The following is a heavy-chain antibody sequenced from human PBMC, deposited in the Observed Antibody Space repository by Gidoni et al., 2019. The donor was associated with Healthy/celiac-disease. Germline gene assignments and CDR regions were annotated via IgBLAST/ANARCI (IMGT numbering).Heavy chain of an antibody. Sequence: QVQLQQWGAGLLKPSETLSLTCAVYGGSFSGYYWSWIRQPPGKGLEWIGEINHSGSTNYNPSLKSRVTISVDTSKNQFSLKLSSVTAADTAVYYCARGLGDDIVVVPAAHLFDYWGQGTLVTVSS. CDR3: ARGLGDDIVVVPAAHLFDY. D-gene: IGHD2-2*01. CDR2: INHSGST. V-gene: IGHV4-34*01. J-gene: IGHJ4*02. CDR1: GGSFSGYY.